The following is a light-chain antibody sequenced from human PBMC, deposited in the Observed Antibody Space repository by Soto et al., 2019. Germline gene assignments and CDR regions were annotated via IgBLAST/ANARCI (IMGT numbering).Light chain of an antibody. CDR3: QRYYDSLWT. J-gene: IGKJ1*01. CDR1: QSVNSTS. CDR2: GAS. Sequence: EIVLTQSPGTLSLSPGERATLSCRASQSVNSTSLAWYQQKPGQAPRHLIHGASSRATGIPDRFSVSGSGTDFTLTISRLEPEDFAVYFCQRYYDSLWTFGQGTKVEIK. V-gene: IGKV3-20*01.